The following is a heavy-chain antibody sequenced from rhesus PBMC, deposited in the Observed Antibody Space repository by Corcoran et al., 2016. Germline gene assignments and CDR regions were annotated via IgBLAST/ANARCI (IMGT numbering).Heavy chain of an antibody. V-gene: IGHV4-80*01. CDR3: ARSGYGSGGVY. CDR1: VASISSSW. Sequence: QVQLQESGPGLVKPSETLSLTCAVSVASISSSWWSWIRQPPGKGLEWIGEIFGNSGNSYYNPSLKSRVIISKDASKNQFSLKLSSVTAADTAVYYCARSGYGSGGVYWGQGILVTVSS. CDR2: IFGNSGNS. J-gene: IGHJ4*01. D-gene: IGHD4-4*01.